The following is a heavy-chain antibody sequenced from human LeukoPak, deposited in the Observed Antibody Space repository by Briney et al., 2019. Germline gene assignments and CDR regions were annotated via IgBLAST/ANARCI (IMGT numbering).Heavy chain of an antibody. CDR3: ARDGGDSRGYHDAFDI. V-gene: IGHV3-33*01. D-gene: IGHD3-22*01. Sequence: GSLRLSCAAPGFTFSDYGMHWVRQAPGKGLEWGADIWYDGSNKDYADSVKGRFTISRDDSKNTVYLQMNSLRAEDTAVYYCARDGGDSRGYHDAFDIWGQGTMVTVSS. CDR2: IWYDGSNK. J-gene: IGHJ3*02. CDR1: GFTFSDYG.